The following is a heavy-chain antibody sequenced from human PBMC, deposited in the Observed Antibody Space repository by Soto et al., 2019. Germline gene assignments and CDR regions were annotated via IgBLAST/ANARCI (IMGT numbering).Heavy chain of an antibody. CDR2: RNPNSGNT. Sequence: QVQLVQSGAEVKKPAASVKVSCKASGYTFTSYDINWVRQATGQGLEWMGWRNPNSGNTGYAQKFQGRVTMTRNTSICTAYMGLSSLRSEDTAVSYGAWVASLADGMVVWGQGTTVTFSS. J-gene: IGHJ6*02. V-gene: IGHV1-8*01. D-gene: IGHD2-21*01. CDR1: GYTFTSYD. CDR3: AWVASLADGMVV.